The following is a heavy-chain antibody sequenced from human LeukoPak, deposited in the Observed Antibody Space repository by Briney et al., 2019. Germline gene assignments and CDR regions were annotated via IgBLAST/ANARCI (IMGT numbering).Heavy chain of an antibody. CDR3: ARELNPVSGSYLVGWFDP. V-gene: IGHV1-2*02. J-gene: IGHJ5*02. CDR1: GYTFTGYY. Sequence: ASVKVSCKASGYTFTGYYMHWVRQAPGQGLEWMGWINPNSGGTNYAQKFQGRVTMTRDTSISTAYMELSRLRSDDTAVYYCARELNPVSGSYLVGWFDPWGQGTLVTVSS. CDR2: INPNSGGT. D-gene: IGHD1-26*01.